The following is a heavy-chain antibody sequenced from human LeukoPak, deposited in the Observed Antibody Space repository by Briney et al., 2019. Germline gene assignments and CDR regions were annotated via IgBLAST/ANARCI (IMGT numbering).Heavy chain of an antibody. CDR2: IIPIFGTA. D-gene: IGHD5-18*01. Sequence: SSLKVYRKTSGGTFSSYAISWVRQAPGQGLEWMGRIIPIFGTANYAQKFQGRVTITADKSTSTAYMELSSLRSEDTAVYYCARGGYSYGRGVTYFDYWGQGTLVTVSS. CDR3: ARGGYSYGRGVTYFDY. J-gene: IGHJ4*02. CDR1: GGTFSSYA. V-gene: IGHV1-69*06.